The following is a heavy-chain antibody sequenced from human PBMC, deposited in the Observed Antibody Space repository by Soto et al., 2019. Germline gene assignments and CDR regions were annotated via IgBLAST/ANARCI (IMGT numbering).Heavy chain of an antibody. Sequence: QVQLVQSGAEVKKPGSSVKVSCKASGGTFSSYAISWVRQAPGQGLEWMGGIIPIFGTANYAQKFQGRVTITADESTSTAYMGLSSLRSEDTAVYYCASPYYYDSSGYFPWGYYYGMDVWGQGTTVTVSS. V-gene: IGHV1-69*01. CDR1: GGTFSSYA. CDR3: ASPYYYDSSGYFPWGYYYGMDV. D-gene: IGHD3-22*01. CDR2: IIPIFGTA. J-gene: IGHJ6*02.